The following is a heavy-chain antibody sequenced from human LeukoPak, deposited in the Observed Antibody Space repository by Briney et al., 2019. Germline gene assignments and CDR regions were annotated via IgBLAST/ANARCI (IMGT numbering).Heavy chain of an antibody. CDR2: ISAYNGNT. D-gene: IGHD3-22*01. J-gene: IGHJ5*02. CDR3: ARDRRYYYDSSGLNWFDP. CDR1: GGTFSSYA. V-gene: IGHV1-18*01. Sequence: ASVKVSCKASGGTFSSYAISWVRQAPGQGLEWMGWISAYNGNTNYAQKLQGRVTMTTDTSTSTAYMELRSLRSDDTAVYYCARDRRYYYDSSGLNWFDPWGQGTLVTVSS.